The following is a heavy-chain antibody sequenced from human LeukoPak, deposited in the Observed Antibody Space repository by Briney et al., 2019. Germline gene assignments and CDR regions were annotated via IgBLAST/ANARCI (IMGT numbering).Heavy chain of an antibody. V-gene: IGHV1-2*02. J-gene: IGHJ4*02. CDR1: GWTFTGYY. D-gene: IGHD2-2*01. Sequence: GASVKVSCKASGWTFTGYYMHGVGQARGQGREWMGWINPNRGGPNYAQKFQGRVTLTRDPSISTASMELTRLRSDDTAVYYCARDGEYCSSTSCQVDYWGQGTLVTVSS. CDR3: ARDGEYCSSTSCQVDY. CDR2: INPNRGGP.